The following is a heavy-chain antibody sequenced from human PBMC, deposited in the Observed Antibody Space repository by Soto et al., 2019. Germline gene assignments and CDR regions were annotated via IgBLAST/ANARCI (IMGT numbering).Heavy chain of an antibody. CDR2: IYTSGST. Sequence: AETLSLTCTVSGGSISSYYWSWIRQPAGKGLEWIGRIYTSGSTNYNPSLKSRVTMSVDTSKNQFSLKLSSVTAADTAVYYCARSSGFYSRNWFDPWGQGTLVTVSS. CDR1: GGSISSYY. D-gene: IGHD6-19*01. V-gene: IGHV4-4*07. CDR3: ARSSGFYSRNWFDP. J-gene: IGHJ5*02.